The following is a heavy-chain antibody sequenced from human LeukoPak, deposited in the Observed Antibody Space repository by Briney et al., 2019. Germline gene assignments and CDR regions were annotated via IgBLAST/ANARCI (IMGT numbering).Heavy chain of an antibody. J-gene: IGHJ6*03. Sequence: ASVKVSCKASGYTFTDYDINWVRQASGQGLEWMGWMNPTSGNTGYAQKFQGRVTMTRNTSISTAYMELSSLRSEDTAVYYCARGYSSGWYLIREYYYYYYMDVWGKGTTVTISS. CDR1: GYTFTDYD. CDR3: ARGYSSGWYLIREYYYYYYMDV. V-gene: IGHV1-8*01. CDR2: MNPTSGNT. D-gene: IGHD6-19*01.